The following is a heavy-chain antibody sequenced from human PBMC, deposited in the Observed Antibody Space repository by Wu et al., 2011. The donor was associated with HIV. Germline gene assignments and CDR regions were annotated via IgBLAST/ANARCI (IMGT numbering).Heavy chain of an antibody. CDR2: IYHSGTT. CDR3: ARGKGRSWTWYNNFDP. D-gene: IGHD6-13*01. V-gene: IGHV4-38-2*02. J-gene: IGHJ5*02. Sequence: IGTIYHSGTTYYNRTLKSRVTISIDTSNNQXSLKLSSVTAADTAMYYCARGKGRSWTWYNNFDPWGQGTLVTVSS.